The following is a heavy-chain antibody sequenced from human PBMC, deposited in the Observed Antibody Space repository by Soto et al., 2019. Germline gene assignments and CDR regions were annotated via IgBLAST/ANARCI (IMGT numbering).Heavy chain of an antibody. V-gene: IGHV5-10-1*01. CDR2: IDPSDSYT. D-gene: IGHD3-22*01. CDR1: GYSFTSYW. Sequence: PGESLKISCKGSGYSFTSYWISWVRQMPGKGLEWMGRIDPSDSYTNYSPSFQGHVTISADKSISTAYLQWSSLKASDTAMYYRARPYYYDSSGPGYWGQGTLVTVSS. CDR3: ARPYYYDSSGPGY. J-gene: IGHJ4*02.